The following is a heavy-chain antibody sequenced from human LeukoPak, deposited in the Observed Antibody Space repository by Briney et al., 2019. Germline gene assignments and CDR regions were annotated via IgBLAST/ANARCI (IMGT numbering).Heavy chain of an antibody. CDR2: IWYDGSNK. V-gene: IGHV3-33*06. Sequence: PGGSLRLSCAASGFTFSSYGFHLVRQAPGKGLEWVAVIWYDGSNKYYADSVKGRFTISRDSSKNTLYLQMNGLRAEDTAVYYCAKDGSGGGWKWFDPWGQGTLVTVSS. CDR1: GFTFSSYG. D-gene: IGHD2-15*01. CDR3: AKDGSGGGWKWFDP. J-gene: IGHJ5*02.